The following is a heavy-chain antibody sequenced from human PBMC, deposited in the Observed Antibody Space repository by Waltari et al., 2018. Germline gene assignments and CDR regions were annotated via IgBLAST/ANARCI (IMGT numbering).Heavy chain of an antibody. CDR2: INHSGSH. V-gene: IGHV4-34*01. Sequence: QVQLQQWGAGLLKPSETLSLTCAVYGGSFSGYYWSWIRQPPGKGLEWIGEINHSGSHNYNPSRKSRVNISVDTSKNQFSLSLSSVTAADTDVYYCASLGYSSPLVVYWGQGTLVTVSS. CDR1: GGSFSGYY. D-gene: IGHD6-19*01. CDR3: ASLGYSSPLVVY. J-gene: IGHJ4*02.